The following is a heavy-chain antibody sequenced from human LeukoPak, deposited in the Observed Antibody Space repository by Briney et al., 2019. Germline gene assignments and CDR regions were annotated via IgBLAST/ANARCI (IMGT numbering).Heavy chain of an antibody. J-gene: IGHJ4*02. Sequence: GRSLRLSCAASGFTFDDYAMHWVRQAPGKGLEWVSGISWNSDTIGYADSVKGRFTISRDNSKNTLYLQMNSLRAEDTAVYYCARAQYGSGWYDYWGQGTLVTVSS. D-gene: IGHD6-19*01. CDR3: ARAQYGSGWYDY. CDR2: ISWNSDTI. V-gene: IGHV3-9*01. CDR1: GFTFDDYA.